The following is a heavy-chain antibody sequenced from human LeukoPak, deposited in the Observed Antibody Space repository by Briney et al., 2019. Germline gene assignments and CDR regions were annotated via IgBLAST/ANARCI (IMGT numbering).Heavy chain of an antibody. CDR2: ISGSGGST. D-gene: IGHD3-10*01. Sequence: GRSLRLSCAASGFTFSSYAMSWVRQAPGKGLEWVSAISGSGGSTYYADSVKGRFTISRDNSKNTLYLQMNSLRAEDTAVYYCAKGMDGGGAGENFDYWGQGTLVTVSS. CDR3: AKGMDGGGAGENFDY. V-gene: IGHV3-23*01. CDR1: GFTFSSYA. J-gene: IGHJ4*02.